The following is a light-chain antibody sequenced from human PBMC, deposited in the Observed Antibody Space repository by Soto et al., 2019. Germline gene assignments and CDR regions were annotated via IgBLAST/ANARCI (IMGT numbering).Light chain of an antibody. J-gene: IGKJ4*01. V-gene: IGKV2-24*01. Sequence: DIVMTQSPLSSAVALRQPASISFGSIQSLVHSDGNTYLSWLHVGPGQSPRPLIYRVSDRFPGVPDSFTGSGAQTNFTLKISRVEDDDVGTYYCMQNTQFPLTFGGGTNVDIK. CDR3: MQNTQFPLT. CDR2: RVS. CDR1: QSLVHSDGNTY.